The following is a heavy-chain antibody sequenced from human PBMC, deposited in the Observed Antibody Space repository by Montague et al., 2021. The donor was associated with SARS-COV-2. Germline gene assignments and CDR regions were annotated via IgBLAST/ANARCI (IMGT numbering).Heavy chain of an antibody. V-gene: IGHV4-61*02. CDR1: GGSIRSGSYY. Sequence: SQTLSLTCTVSGGSIRSGSYYWSWIRQPAGKGLEWIGRIYSSGSTNYNPSLKSRVTMSVDTPKNQFSLKASSVTAADTAVYYCARDYGDYSYYYGLDVWGQGTTVTVSS. J-gene: IGHJ6*02. CDR3: ARDYGDYSYYYGLDV. D-gene: IGHD4-17*01. CDR2: IYSSGST.